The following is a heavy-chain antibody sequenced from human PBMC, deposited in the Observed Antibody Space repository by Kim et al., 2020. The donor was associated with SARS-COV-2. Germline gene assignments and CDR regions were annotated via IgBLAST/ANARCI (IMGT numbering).Heavy chain of an antibody. CDR1: GASITSYY. J-gene: IGHJ6*03. V-gene: IGHV4-59*01. Sequence: SETLSLTCTVSGASITSYYWSWIRQPPGKGLEWIGYRYYSGSTNYNPSLKSRVTISVDTSKNQFSLRLSSVTAADTAVYYCVRDHYYYYYMDVWGKGTT. CDR3: VRDHYYYYYMDV. CDR2: RYYSGST.